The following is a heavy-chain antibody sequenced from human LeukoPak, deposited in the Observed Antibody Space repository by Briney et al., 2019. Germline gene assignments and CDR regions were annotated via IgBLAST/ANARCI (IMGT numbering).Heavy chain of an antibody. CDR3: ARAPVLRFLEWSLSSYYYMDV. CDR1: GGTFSSYA. CDR2: IIPIFGTA. Sequence: GASVKVSCKASGGTFSSYAISWVRQAPGQGLEWMGGIIPIFGTANYAQKFQGRVTITADKSTSTAYMELSSLRSEDTAVYYCARAPVLRFLEWSLSSYYYMDVWGKGTTVTVSS. V-gene: IGHV1-69*06. J-gene: IGHJ6*03. D-gene: IGHD3-3*01.